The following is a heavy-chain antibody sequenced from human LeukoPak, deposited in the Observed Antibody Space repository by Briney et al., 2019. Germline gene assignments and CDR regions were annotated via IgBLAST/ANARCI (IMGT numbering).Heavy chain of an antibody. CDR2: IYTSGST. J-gene: IGHJ4*02. CDR3: ARIAAAGTGLLAYFDY. V-gene: IGHV4-4*07. D-gene: IGHD6-13*01. CDR1: GGSISSYY. Sequence: SETLSLTCTVSGGSISSYYWSWIRQPAGKGLEWIGRIYTSGSTNYNPSLKSRVTMSVDTSKNQFSLKLSSVTAADTAVYYCARIAAAGTGLLAYFDYWGQGTLVTVSS.